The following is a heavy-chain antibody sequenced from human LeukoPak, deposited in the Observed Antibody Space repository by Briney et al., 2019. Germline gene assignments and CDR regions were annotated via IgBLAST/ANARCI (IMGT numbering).Heavy chain of an antibody. CDR2: ISYDGSNK. J-gene: IGHJ4*02. V-gene: IGHV3-30-3*01. CDR1: GFTFSSYA. Sequence: PGGSLRLSCEASGFTFSSYAMHWVRQAPGKGLEWVAVISYDGSNKYYADSVKGRFTISRDNSKNTLYLQMNSLRAEDTAVYYCARGPRGLDYWGQGTLVTVSS. CDR3: ARGPRGLDY.